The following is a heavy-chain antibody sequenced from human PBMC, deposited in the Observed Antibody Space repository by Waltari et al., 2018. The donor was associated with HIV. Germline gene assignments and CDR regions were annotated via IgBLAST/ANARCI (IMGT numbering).Heavy chain of an antibody. J-gene: IGHJ5*02. CDR2: IYHSGST. CDR1: GYSISSGSY. Sequence: QVQLKESGPGLVKPSETLSITCTVSGYSISSGSYWGWIRQPPGKGLEWVGSIYHSGSTYYTPSLKSRVTISVDTSKNQFSLKLSSVTAADTAVYYCARDRGVGWFDPWGQGTLVTVSS. CDR3: ARDRGVGWFDP. D-gene: IGHD1-26*01. V-gene: IGHV4-38-2*02.